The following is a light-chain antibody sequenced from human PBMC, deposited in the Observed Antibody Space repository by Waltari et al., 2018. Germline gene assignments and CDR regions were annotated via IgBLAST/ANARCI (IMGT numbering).Light chain of an antibody. CDR2: EVS. J-gene: IGLJ2*01. CDR3: SSYASSSTFL. V-gene: IGLV2-14*01. CDR1: SSDIGGYNR. Sequence: QAALTQSPSVSGSPGQSVTISCTGTSSDIGGYNRVSWYQQHPGKAPKLMIFEVSKRPSVVSDRFSVSKSGNTASLTSSGLQAEDKADYYCSSYASSSTFLFGGGTRLTVL.